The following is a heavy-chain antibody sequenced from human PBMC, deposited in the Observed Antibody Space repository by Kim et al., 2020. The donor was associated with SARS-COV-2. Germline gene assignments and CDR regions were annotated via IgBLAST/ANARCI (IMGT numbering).Heavy chain of an antibody. V-gene: IGHV3-48*02. CDR2: ISSSSSTI. CDR1: GFTFSSYS. CDR3: AREDIWFGELLSSLFGGMDV. Sequence: GGSLRLSCAASGFTFSSYSMNWVRQAPGKGLEWVSYISSSSSTIYYADSVKGRFTISRDNAKNSLYLQMNSLRDEDTAVYYCAREDIWFGELLSSLFGGMDVWGQGTTVTVSS. J-gene: IGHJ6*02. D-gene: IGHD3-10*01.